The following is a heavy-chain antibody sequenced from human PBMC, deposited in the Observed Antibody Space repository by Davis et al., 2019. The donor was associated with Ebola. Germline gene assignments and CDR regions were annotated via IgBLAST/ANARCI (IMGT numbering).Heavy chain of an antibody. V-gene: IGHV5-51*01. Sequence: GGSLRLSCKGSGYSFTSYWIGWVRQMPGKGLELMGIIYPGDSDTRYSPSFQGQVTISADKSISTAYLQWSSLKASDTAMYYCARRNYGDYGDWFDPWGQGTLVTVSS. CDR2: IYPGDSDT. J-gene: IGHJ5*02. D-gene: IGHD4-17*01. CDR1: GYSFTSYW. CDR3: ARRNYGDYGDWFDP.